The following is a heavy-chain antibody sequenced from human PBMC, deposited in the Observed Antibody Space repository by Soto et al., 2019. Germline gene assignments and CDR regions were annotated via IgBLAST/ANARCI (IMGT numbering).Heavy chain of an antibody. J-gene: IGHJ5*02. CDR2: ISSRSSYT. D-gene: IGHD5-18*01. V-gene: IGHV3-11*05. CDR3: ARDQRGHNYGFRFDL. CDR1: GFTFTDYY. Sequence: QVQLVESGGGLVKPGGSLRLSCAASGFTFTDYYMSRIRHAPGSGLEWVSYISSRSSYTYYADSVKGRFTISRDNAKNSLYLEMSSLRAEDTAVYYCARDQRGHNYGFRFDLWGQGTLVTVSS.